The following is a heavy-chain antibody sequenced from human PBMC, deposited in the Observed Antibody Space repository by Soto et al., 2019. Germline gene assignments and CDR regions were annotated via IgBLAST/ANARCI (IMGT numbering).Heavy chain of an antibody. CDR1: GGSISQYY. CDR3: ARGGGSTYHNHAFDS. D-gene: IGHD6-13*01. V-gene: IGHV4-59*01. CDR2: VSSTGST. Sequence: SATLSLTCTVSGGSISQYYWNWSRQSPGKGLEWIVSVSSTGSTVYNPSLTSRVTVSLDTSKNQFSLTLNSVTAADTAVYHCARGGGSTYHNHAFDSWVKATWVT. J-gene: IGHJ4*02.